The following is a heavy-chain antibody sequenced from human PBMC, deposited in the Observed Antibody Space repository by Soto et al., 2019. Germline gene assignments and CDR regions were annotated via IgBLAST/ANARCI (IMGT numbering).Heavy chain of an antibody. J-gene: IGHJ4*02. CDR2: VGGSGATT. CDR3: AKDWAATRGYFDY. CDR1: GSPLTPIP. V-gene: IGHV3-23*01. D-gene: IGHD6-13*01. Sequence: EVRLLEPGEALVNPGGPRGPPCQVPGSPLTPIPLGWSAQPPGRGLEWVAAVGGSGATTYYTDSVKGRFTISRDNSNNMLYLQMNSLRDEDSAIYYCAKDWAATRGYFDYWGQGALVTVSS.